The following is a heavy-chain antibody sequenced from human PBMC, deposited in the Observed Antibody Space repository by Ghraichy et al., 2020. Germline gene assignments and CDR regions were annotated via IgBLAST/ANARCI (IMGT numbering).Heavy chain of an antibody. Sequence: GGSLRLSCAASGFTFSRYWMRWVRQAPGEGLEWVAHINPDGSARYYVDSVKGRFTISRDNAKNSLYLQMNSLSAEDTAVYYCARGGEKLYAYWGPGTLVTVSS. D-gene: IGHD2/OR15-2a*01. CDR1: GFTFSRYW. V-gene: IGHV3-7*03. CDR2: INPDGSAR. J-gene: IGHJ4*02. CDR3: ARGGEKLYAY.